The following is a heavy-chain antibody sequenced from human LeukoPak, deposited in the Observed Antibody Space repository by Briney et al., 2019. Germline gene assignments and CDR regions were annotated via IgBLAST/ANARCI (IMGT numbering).Heavy chain of an antibody. J-gene: IGHJ4*02. D-gene: IGHD3-3*01. CDR1: GGSISSSSYY. CDR3: ARVELHYDFWSARGRPTSQDY. V-gene: IGHV4-39*07. CDR2: IYYSGST. Sequence: PSETLSLTCTVSGGSISSSSYYWGWIRQPPGKGLEWIGNIYYSGSTYYNPSLKSRVTISVDTSKNQFSLKLSSVTAADTAVYYCARVELHYDFWSARGRPTSQDYWGQGTLVTVSS.